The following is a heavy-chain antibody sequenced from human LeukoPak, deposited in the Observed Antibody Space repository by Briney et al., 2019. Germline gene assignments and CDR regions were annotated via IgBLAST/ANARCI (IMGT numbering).Heavy chain of an antibody. Sequence: PGGSLRLSCAASGFTFSGYSMNWVRQAPGKGLEWVSSISSSSSYIYYADSVKGRFTISRDNSKNTLYLQMNSLRAEDTAVYYCAKDSERTTYYDILTGNPFDYWGQGTLVTVSS. V-gene: IGHV3-21*01. D-gene: IGHD3-9*01. CDR3: AKDSERTTYYDILTGNPFDY. CDR2: ISSSSSYI. J-gene: IGHJ4*02. CDR1: GFTFSGYS.